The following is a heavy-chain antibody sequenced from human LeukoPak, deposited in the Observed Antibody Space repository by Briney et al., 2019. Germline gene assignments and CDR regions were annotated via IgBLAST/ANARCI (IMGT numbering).Heavy chain of an antibody. CDR3: AKDYRPYCSSTSCTSMDV. V-gene: IGHV3-30*02. CDR1: GFTFSSYG. Sequence: PGGSLRLSCAASGFTFSSYGMHWVRQAPGKGLEWVAFIRYDGSNKYYADFVKGRFTISRDNYKNTLYLQMNSLRAEDTAVYYCAKDYRPYCSSTSCTSMDVWGKGTTVTVSS. D-gene: IGHD2-2*01. J-gene: IGHJ6*04. CDR2: IRYDGSNK.